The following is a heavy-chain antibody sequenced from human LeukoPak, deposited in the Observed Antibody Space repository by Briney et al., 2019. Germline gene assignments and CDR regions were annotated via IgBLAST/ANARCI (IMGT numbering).Heavy chain of an antibody. CDR1: GFPFSNYA. CDR2: ITGSGGST. V-gene: IGHV3-23*01. D-gene: IGHD3-22*01. J-gene: IGHJ5*01. CDR3: AKESLYDSSGYYDS. Sequence: PGGSLRLSCAASGFPFSNYAMDWVRQAPGKGLEWVSGITGSGGSTYYADSVKGRLTISRDNSRNTLYLQLNSLRAEDTAAYYCAKESLYDSSGYYDSWGQGTLVTVSS.